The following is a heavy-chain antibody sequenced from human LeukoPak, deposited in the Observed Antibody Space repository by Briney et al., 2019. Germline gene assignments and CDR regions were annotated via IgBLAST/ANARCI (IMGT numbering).Heavy chain of an antibody. J-gene: IGHJ6*02. V-gene: IGHV4-34*01. CDR3: ASAGGLGGYYYYSGMDV. CDR1: GGSFSGYY. Sequence: SETLSLTCAVYGGSFSGYYWSWIRQPPGKGLEWIGEINHSGSTNYNPSLKSRVTISVDTSKNQFSLKLSSVTAADTAVYYCASAGGLGGYYYYSGMDVGGQGPTVTVSS. D-gene: IGHD1-26*01. CDR2: INHSGST.